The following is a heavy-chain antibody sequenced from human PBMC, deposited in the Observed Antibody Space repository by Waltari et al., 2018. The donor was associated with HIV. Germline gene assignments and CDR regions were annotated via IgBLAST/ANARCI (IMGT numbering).Heavy chain of an antibody. J-gene: IGHJ4*02. D-gene: IGHD2-15*01. Sequence: VQLVESGGGSIKTGGSLRLSCTASGFSVSNHWMDWVRQGPGKGLVWGALLNSDGSSRNYADAVKGRFVISRDNARNTVYLQLNSLRVEDTAMYFCARASHYIEFSTFDGDYYFDVWGRGTRVAVSS. V-gene: IGHV3-74*01. CDR3: ARASHYIEFSTFDGDYYFDV. CDR2: LNSDGSSR. CDR1: GFSVSNHW.